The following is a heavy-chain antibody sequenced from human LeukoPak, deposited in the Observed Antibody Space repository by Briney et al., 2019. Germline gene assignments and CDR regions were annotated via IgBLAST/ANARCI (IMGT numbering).Heavy chain of an antibody. CDR1: GGSISSSSYY. D-gene: IGHD1-1*01. J-gene: IGHJ6*03. Sequence: SETLSLTCTVSGGSISSSSYYWGWIRQPPGKGLEWMGSMFYSGTTYYNPSLKSRVTISVDTSKNQFSLKLSSVTAADTAVYFCARVSWSPGTSYYYLDVWGKGTTVTVSS. V-gene: IGHV4-39*07. CDR2: MFYSGTT. CDR3: ARVSWSPGTSYYYLDV.